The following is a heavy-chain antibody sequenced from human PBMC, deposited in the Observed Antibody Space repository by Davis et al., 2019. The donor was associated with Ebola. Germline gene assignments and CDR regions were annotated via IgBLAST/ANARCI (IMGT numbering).Heavy chain of an antibody. Sequence: GESLKISCAASGFTFSSYAMHWVRQAPGTGLEWVAVISYDGSNKYYADSVKGRFTISRDNSKNTLYLQMNSLRAEDTAVYYCARDRRYGGNSVRGDYWGQGTLVTVSS. D-gene: IGHD4-23*01. CDR1: GFTFSSYA. J-gene: IGHJ4*02. CDR3: ARDRRYGGNSVRGDY. V-gene: IGHV3-30-3*01. CDR2: ISYDGSNK.